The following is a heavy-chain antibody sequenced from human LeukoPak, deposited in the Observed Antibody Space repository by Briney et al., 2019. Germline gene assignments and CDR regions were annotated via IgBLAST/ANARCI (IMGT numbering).Heavy chain of an antibody. Sequence: GGSLRLSCTASGFPFSSYGMHWVRQAPGKGLVWVTVIWPDGSTQYYADSVKGRFTVSRDNSKNTLYLQMNSLRAEDTAVYYCARHNHGYDWDYWGQGTLVTVSS. CDR1: GFPFSSYG. CDR2: IWPDGSTQ. CDR3: ARHNHGYDWDY. D-gene: IGHD5-12*01. J-gene: IGHJ4*02. V-gene: IGHV3-33*01.